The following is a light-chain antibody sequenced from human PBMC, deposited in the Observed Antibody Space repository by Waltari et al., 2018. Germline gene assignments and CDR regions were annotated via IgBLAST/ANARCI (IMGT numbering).Light chain of an antibody. CDR1: QSLLYSNGYNY. CDR3: EQTLHTPYT. Sequence: DIVMSQSPPSLTVTPGEAASISCRSSQSLLYSNGYNYVDWYLQKPGQSPQLLIYLGSSRASGVPDRFSGGGSDTDFTLKISRVEAEDVGVYYCEQTLHTPYTFGQGTNLEIK. CDR2: LGS. V-gene: IGKV2-28*01. J-gene: IGKJ2*01.